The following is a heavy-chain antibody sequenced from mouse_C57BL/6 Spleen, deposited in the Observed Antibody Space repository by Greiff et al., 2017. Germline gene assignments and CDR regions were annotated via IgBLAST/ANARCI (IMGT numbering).Heavy chain of an antibody. CDR2: ISYDGSN. Sequence: EVQLQQSGPGLVKPSQSLSLTCSVTGYSITSGYYWNWIRQFPGNKLEWMGFISYDGSNNYNPSLKNRISITRDKSKNQFFLKLNSLTTEDTATYYCAKYYYDPAWFAYWGQGTLVTVSA. V-gene: IGHV3-6*01. J-gene: IGHJ3*01. D-gene: IGHD2-4*01. CDR3: AKYYYDPAWFAY. CDR1: GYSITSGYY.